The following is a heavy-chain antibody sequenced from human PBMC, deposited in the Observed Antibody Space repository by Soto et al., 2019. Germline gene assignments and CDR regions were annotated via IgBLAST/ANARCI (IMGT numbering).Heavy chain of an antibody. CDR2: IYYSGST. CDR1: GGSISSYY. J-gene: IGHJ4*02. V-gene: IGHV4-59*08. Sequence: SETLSLTCTVSGGSISSYYWSWIRQPPGKGLEWIGYIYYSGSTNYNPSLKSRVTISVDTSKNQFSLKLSSVTAADTAVYYCVLHLGELSPFDYWGQGTLVTVSS. D-gene: IGHD3-16*02. CDR3: VLHLGELSPFDY.